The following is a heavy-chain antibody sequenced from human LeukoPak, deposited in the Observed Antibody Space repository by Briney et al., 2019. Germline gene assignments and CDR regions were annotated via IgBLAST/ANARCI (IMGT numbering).Heavy chain of an antibody. CDR3: ARDHNDYGDY. V-gene: IGHV3-48*04. D-gene: IGHD2-8*01. J-gene: IGHJ4*02. Sequence: GGSLRLSCAASGFTFSSYSMNWVRQAPGKGLEWVSYISSSSSIIYYADSVKGRFTISRDNAKNSLYLQMNSLRAEDTAVYYCARDHNDYGDYWGQGTLVTVSS. CDR2: ISSSSSII. CDR1: GFTFSSYS.